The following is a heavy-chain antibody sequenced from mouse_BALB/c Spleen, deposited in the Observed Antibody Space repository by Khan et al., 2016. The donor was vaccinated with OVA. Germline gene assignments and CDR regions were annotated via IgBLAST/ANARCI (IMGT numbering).Heavy chain of an antibody. D-gene: IGHD1-1*01. V-gene: IGHV1-7*01. J-gene: IGHJ2*01. CDR3: ARSGVRWDFDY. CDR2: INPSTGYT. CDR1: GYTFINYW. Sequence: QVQLQQSGAELAKPGASVKMSCKASGYTFINYWILWVKQRPGQGLEWIGYINPSTGYTEYNQNFKDKATLTADKSYSTAYMQLSSLTSEDSAVYYCARSGVRWDFDYWGQGTTLTVSS.